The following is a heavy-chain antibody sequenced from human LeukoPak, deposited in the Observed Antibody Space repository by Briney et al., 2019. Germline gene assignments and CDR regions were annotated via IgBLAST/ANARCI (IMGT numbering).Heavy chain of an antibody. CDR1: GFTFTSSA. V-gene: IGHV1-58*02. D-gene: IGHD3-3*01. Sequence: SVKVSCKASGFTFTSSAMQWVQQARGQRLEWIGWIVVGSGNTNYAQKFQERVTITRDMSTSTAYMELSSLRSEDTAVYYCAAAPYYDFWSGYTNMDVWGKGTTVTVSS. J-gene: IGHJ6*03. CDR3: AAAPYYDFWSGYTNMDV. CDR2: IVVGSGNT.